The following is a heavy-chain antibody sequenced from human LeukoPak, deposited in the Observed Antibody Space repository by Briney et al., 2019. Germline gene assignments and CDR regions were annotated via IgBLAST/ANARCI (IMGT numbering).Heavy chain of an antibody. V-gene: IGHV1-8*03. J-gene: IGHJ4*02. D-gene: IGHD3-10*01. CDR1: GYTFTSYD. Sequence: ASVKVSCKASGYTFTSYDINWVRQATGQGLEWMGWMNPNSGNTGYAQKFQGRVTTTRNTSISTAYMELSSLRSEDMAVYYCARGRHRFGDLDYWGQGTLVTVSS. CDR3: ARGRHRFGDLDY. CDR2: MNPNSGNT.